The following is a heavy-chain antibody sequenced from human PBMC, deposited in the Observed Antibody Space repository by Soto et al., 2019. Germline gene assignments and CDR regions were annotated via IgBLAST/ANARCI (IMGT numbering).Heavy chain of an antibody. Sequence: QLQLQESGPGLVNPSETLSLTCTVSSGSISGSTYYWGWIRQAPGKGLEWIGSVYKSGKTHCNPSPKSRVTISLDTSKNLFSLKLNSVTAADTAVYFCASHIHSIATRLRAFDVWGQGTVVTVSS. CDR1: SGSISGSTYY. V-gene: IGHV4-39*01. CDR3: ASHIHSIATRLRAFDV. J-gene: IGHJ3*01. CDR2: VYKSGKT. D-gene: IGHD5-12*01.